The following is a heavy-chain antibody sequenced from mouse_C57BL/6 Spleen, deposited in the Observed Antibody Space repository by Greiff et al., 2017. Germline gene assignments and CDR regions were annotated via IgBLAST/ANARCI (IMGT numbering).Heavy chain of an antibody. CDR2: IDPSDSET. V-gene: IGHV1-52*01. D-gene: IGHD2-4*01. CDR3: ARGGDYDVGVYYCDY. CDR1: GYTFTSYW. Sequence: VQLQQPGAELVRPGSSVKLSCKASGYTFTSYWMHWVKQRPIQGLEWIGNIDPSDSETHYNQKFKDKATLTVDKSSSTAYMQLSSLTSEDSAVYYCARGGDYDVGVYYCDYWGQGTTLTVSS. J-gene: IGHJ2*01.